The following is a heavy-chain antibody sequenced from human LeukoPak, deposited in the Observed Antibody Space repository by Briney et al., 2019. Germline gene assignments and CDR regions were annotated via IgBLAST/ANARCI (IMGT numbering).Heavy chain of an antibody. CDR3: ARDDSSSSRNY. V-gene: IGHV3-7*01. J-gene: IGHJ4*02. CDR1: GFTFSSYW. Sequence: GGSLRLSCAASGFTFSSYWMSWVRQAPGKGLEWVANIKQDGSEEYYVDSVKGRFTISRDNAKNSLYLQMNSLRAEDTAVYYCARDDSSSSRNYWGQGTLVTVSS. CDR2: IKQDGSEE. D-gene: IGHD6-6*01.